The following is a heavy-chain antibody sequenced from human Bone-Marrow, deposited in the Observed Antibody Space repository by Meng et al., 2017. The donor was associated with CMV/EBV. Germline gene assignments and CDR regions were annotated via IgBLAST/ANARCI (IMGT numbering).Heavy chain of an antibody. CDR1: GGTFSRSA. J-gene: IGHJ4*02. Sequence: ASVKVSCKASGGTFSRSAISWVRQAPGQGLEWMGIINPSGDNTNYAQNYQGRVTITRDTSTSAAYLELNSLRSDDTAIYYCARVEGMAARPSDWGQGTLVTVSS. CDR2: INPSGDNT. CDR3: ARVEGMAARPSD. V-gene: IGHV1-46*01. D-gene: IGHD6-6*01.